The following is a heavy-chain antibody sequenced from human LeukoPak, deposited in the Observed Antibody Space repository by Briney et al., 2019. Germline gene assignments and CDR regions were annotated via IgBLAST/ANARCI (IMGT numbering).Heavy chain of an antibody. Sequence: SETLSLTCTVSGGSISSSSYYWGWIRQPPGKGLEWIGYIYYSGSTNYNPSLKSRVTISVDTSKNQFSLKLSSVTAADTAVNYCARVAAAADTVSGMDVWGQGTTVTVSS. CDR2: IYYSGST. D-gene: IGHD6-13*01. CDR3: ARVAAAADTVSGMDV. J-gene: IGHJ6*02. CDR1: GGSISSSSYY. V-gene: IGHV4-61*05.